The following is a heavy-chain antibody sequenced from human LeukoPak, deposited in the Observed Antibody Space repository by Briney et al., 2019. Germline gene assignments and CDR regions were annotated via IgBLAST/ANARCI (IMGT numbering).Heavy chain of an antibody. Sequence: SETLSLTCAVYGGSFSGYYWGWIRQPPGKGLEWIGEINHSGSTNYNPSLKSRVTISVDTSKNQFSLKLSSVTAADTAVYYCARGPNYYGSGSYPQNGDYWGQGTLVTVSS. CDR3: ARGPNYYGSGSYPQNGDY. J-gene: IGHJ4*02. CDR1: GGSFSGYY. CDR2: INHSGST. V-gene: IGHV4-34*01. D-gene: IGHD3-10*01.